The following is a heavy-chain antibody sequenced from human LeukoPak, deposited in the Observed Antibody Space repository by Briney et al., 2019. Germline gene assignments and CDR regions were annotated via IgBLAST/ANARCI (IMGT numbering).Heavy chain of an antibody. V-gene: IGHV4-30-2*01. Sequence: SETLSPTCAVSGGSISSGGYSWSWIRQPPGKGLEWIGYIYHSGSTYYNPSLKSRVTISVDRSKNQFSLKLSSVTAADTAVYYCARSPGQRRYYFDYWGQGTLVTVSS. CDR1: GGSISSGGYS. J-gene: IGHJ4*02. CDR3: ARSPGQRRYYFDY. CDR2: IYHSGST.